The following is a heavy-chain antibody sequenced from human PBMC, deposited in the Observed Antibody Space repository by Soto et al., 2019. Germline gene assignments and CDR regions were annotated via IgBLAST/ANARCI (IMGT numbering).Heavy chain of an antibody. Sequence: VQLVESGGGLVKPGGSLRLSCAASGFTFSTYSMNWVRQAPGKGLEWVSSISGGSTYIYYADSVKGRFTISRDNAKNSLYLQMNSLRAEDTAVFYCARSSEGLLTLEIPYYYYYGLDVWGQGTTVTVSS. CDR2: ISGGSTYI. CDR3: ARSSEGLLTLEIPYYYYYGLDV. CDR1: GFTFSTYS. V-gene: IGHV3-21*02. D-gene: IGHD2-21*01. J-gene: IGHJ6*02.